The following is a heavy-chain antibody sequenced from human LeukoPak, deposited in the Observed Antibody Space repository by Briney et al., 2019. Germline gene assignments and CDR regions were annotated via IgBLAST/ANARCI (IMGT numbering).Heavy chain of an antibody. CDR2: IIPIFGTA. CDR1: GGTFSSYA. J-gene: IGHJ3*02. Sequence: SVKVSCKASGGTFSSYAISWVRQAPGQGLEWMGGIIPIFGTANYAQKFQGRVTITTDESTSTAYMELSSLRSEDTAVYYCARDSGYSGYDYAFGAFDIWGQGTMVTVSS. V-gene: IGHV1-69*05. CDR3: ARDSGYSGYDYAFGAFDI. D-gene: IGHD5-12*01.